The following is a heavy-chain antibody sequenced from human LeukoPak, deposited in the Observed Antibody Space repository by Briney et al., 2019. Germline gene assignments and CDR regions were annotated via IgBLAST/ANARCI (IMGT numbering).Heavy chain of an antibody. Sequence: GGSLRLSCPASGFTVGSNYMGWVRQAPGKGLEWVSVIYPGGTTYYPDSVKGRFTISRDNSKNTLFLQMDSLRAEDTAVYYCAKLAVAYFDSWGQGTLVSVSS. CDR1: GFTVGSNY. CDR2: IYPGGTT. CDR3: AKLAVAYFDS. V-gene: IGHV3-66*04. D-gene: IGHD6-19*01. J-gene: IGHJ4*02.